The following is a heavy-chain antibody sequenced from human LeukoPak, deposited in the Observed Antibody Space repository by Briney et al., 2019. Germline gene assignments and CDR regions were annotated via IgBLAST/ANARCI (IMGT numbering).Heavy chain of an antibody. Sequence: ASVKVSCKASGYTFTGYYMHWVRQAPGQGLEWMGIINPSGGSTSYAQKFQGRVTMTRDMSTSTVYMELSSLRSEDTAVYYCVRDHLERGKGYYYMDVWGKGTTVTVSS. CDR2: INPSGGST. CDR1: GYTFTGYY. V-gene: IGHV1-46*01. J-gene: IGHJ6*03. D-gene: IGHD1-1*01. CDR3: VRDHLERGKGYYYMDV.